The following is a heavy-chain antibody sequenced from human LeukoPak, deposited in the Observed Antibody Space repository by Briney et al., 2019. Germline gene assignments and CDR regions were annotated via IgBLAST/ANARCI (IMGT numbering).Heavy chain of an antibody. CDR1: GVSITTYY. D-gene: IGHD3-10*01. Sequence: PETLSLTCTVSGVSITTYYWSWIRQPPGKGLEWIGYIYHSGSTNYNPSLKSRVTISVDTSKNEFSLKLTSVTAADTAVYYCAREANYYGSGSYFEGTFDYWGQGSLVTVSS. CDR3: AREANYYGSGSYFEGTFDY. CDR2: IYHSGST. V-gene: IGHV4-59*13. J-gene: IGHJ4*02.